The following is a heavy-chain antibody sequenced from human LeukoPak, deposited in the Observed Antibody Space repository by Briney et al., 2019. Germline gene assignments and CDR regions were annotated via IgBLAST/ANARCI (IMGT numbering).Heavy chain of an antibody. V-gene: IGHV3-21*01. Sequence: GGSLRLSCAASGFTFSTYSMNWVRQAPGKGLEWVSSISSSSSYIYYADSVKGRYTISRDNAKNSLYLQMNSLRAEDTAVYYCAREEAAAGTGHAFDIWGQGTMVTVSS. CDR1: GFTFSTYS. J-gene: IGHJ3*02. D-gene: IGHD6-13*01. CDR2: ISSSSSYI. CDR3: AREEAAAGTGHAFDI.